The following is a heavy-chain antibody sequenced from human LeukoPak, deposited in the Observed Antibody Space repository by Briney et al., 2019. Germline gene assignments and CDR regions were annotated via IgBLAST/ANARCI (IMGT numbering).Heavy chain of an antibody. V-gene: IGHV3-74*01. D-gene: IGHD3-22*01. Sequence: PGGSLRLSCAASGFTFSSYWMHWVRQAPGKGLVWVSRINSDGSSTSYADSVKGRFTISRENAKNSLYLQMNSLRAGDTAVYYCARGYYDSSGYFGFDYWGQGTLVTVSS. J-gene: IGHJ4*02. CDR2: INSDGSST. CDR3: ARGYYDSSGYFGFDY. CDR1: GFTFSSYW.